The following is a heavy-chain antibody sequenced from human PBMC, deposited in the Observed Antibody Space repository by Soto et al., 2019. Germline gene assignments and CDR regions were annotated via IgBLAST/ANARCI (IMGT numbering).Heavy chain of an antibody. Sequence: QVQLVQSGAEVKKPGASVKVSCKASGYTFTSYAMHWVRQAPGQRLEWLGWINAGNGNTKYSQQVPGRATIARDTPASTAYMELSSLRPEDTAVDYCARGDTAIVTGEVYFDYWGQGTLVTVSS. CDR1: GYTFTSYA. D-gene: IGHD5-18*01. V-gene: IGHV1-3*01. CDR2: INAGNGNT. J-gene: IGHJ4*02. CDR3: ARGDTAIVTGEVYFDY.